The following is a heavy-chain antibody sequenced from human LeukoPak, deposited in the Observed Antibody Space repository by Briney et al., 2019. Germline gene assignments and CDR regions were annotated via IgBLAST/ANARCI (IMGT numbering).Heavy chain of an antibody. CDR2: IYYSGST. Sequence: SETLSLTCTVFGGSTRNFYWSWFRQPPGNGLEWIGYIYYSGSTNYNPSVKSRVTISVDPSKNQFSLKLPSVTAADTAVYYCARLNYDFLSGYPRGFDYWSQGALVTVSS. CDR1: GGSTRNFY. J-gene: IGHJ4*02. D-gene: IGHD3-3*01. V-gene: IGHV4-59*01. CDR3: ARLNYDFLSGYPRGFDY.